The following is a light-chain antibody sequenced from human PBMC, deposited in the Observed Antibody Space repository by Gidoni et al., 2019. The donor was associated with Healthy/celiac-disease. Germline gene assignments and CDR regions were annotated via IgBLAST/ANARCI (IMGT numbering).Light chain of an antibody. CDR1: QRVSSN. CDR3: QQYDNWPLT. V-gene: IGKV3-15*01. CDR2: GAS. J-gene: IGKJ4*01. Sequence: EIVMTQSPAPLSVSQGERATLSCRASQRVSSNLAWYQQKPGQAPRLLIDGASTRATGIPARFSGSGSGTAFTLTISSLQSEDFAVYYCQQYDNWPLTFGGGTKVEIK.